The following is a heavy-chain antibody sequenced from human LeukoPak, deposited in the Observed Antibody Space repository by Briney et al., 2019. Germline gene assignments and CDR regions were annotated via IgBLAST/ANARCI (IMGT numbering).Heavy chain of an antibody. J-gene: IGHJ5*02. D-gene: IGHD2-2*01. Sequence: PSQTLSLTCTVSGGSISSGDYYWSWIRQPPGKGLEWIGYIYYSGSTYYNPSLKSRVTISVDTSKNQFSLKLSSVTAADTAVYYCARHLAYCSSTSCLNWFDPWGQGTLVTVSS. CDR1: GGSISSGDYY. CDR2: IYYSGST. CDR3: ARHLAYCSSTSCLNWFDP. V-gene: IGHV4-30-4*01.